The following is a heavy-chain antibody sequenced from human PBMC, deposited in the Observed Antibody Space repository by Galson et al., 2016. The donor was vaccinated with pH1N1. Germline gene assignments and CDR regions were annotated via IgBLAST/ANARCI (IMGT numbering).Heavy chain of an antibody. CDR1: GGLFTDYA. V-gene: IGHV1-69*13. J-gene: IGHJ4*02. CDR2: IFPRFDIT. CDR3: AVCSSGNCYYFDD. Sequence: SVKVSCKASGGLFTDYALSWVRQAPGEGLEWMGGIFPRFDITDYVQKFKDRVTITADEPTTTAFLELSSLRSEDTAVYYFAVCSSGNCYYFDDWGQGTLVTVSS. D-gene: IGHD2-15*01.